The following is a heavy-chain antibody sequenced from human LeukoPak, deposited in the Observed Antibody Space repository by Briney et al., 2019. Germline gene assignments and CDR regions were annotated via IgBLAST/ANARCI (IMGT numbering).Heavy chain of an antibody. CDR3: ARVSPSSWYFDY. CDR2: IYYSGST. Sequence: PSQTLSLTCTVSGGSISSGDYYWSWIRQPPGKGLEWIGYIYYSGSTYYNPSLKSRVTISVETSKNQFSLKLSSVTAADTAVYYCARVSPSSWYFDYWGQGTLVTVSS. V-gene: IGHV4-30-4*01. D-gene: IGHD6-13*01. J-gene: IGHJ4*02. CDR1: GGSISSGDYY.